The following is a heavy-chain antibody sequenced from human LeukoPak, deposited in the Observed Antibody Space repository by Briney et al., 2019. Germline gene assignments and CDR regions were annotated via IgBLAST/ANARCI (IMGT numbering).Heavy chain of an antibody. CDR3: AKVSAMVFTFDY. J-gene: IGHJ4*02. D-gene: IGHD5-18*01. V-gene: IGHV3-23*01. Sequence: GGSLRLSCAASGFAFRSYGMSWVRQAPGKGLEWVSAISGSGGSTYYADSVKGRFTISRDNSKNTLYLQMNSLRAEDTAVYYCAKVSAMVFTFDYWGQGTLVTVSS. CDR1: GFAFRSYG. CDR2: ISGSGGST.